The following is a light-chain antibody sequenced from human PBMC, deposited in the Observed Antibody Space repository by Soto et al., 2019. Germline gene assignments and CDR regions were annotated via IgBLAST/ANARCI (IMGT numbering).Light chain of an antibody. CDR2: AAS. J-gene: IGKJ2*01. V-gene: IGKV1-9*01. CDR3: QHLNAYPYT. CDR1: QAISSS. Sequence: DIQLTQSPSFLSASVGDRVTITCRASQAISSSLAWYQHNPGKAPKLLIYAASTLQNGVPSSFSGSGSGTESPLTISMLQPEAVATYYCQHLNAYPYTFGQGTKVEIK.